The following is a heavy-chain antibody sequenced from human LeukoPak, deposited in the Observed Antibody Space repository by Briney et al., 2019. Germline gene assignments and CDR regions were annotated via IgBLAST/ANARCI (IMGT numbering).Heavy chain of an antibody. V-gene: IGHV3-23*01. D-gene: IGHD5-18*01. CDR3: AKNVDTAMDAVDY. Sequence: QPGGSLRLSCAASVFTYCSYAMIWLREAPGKGLEGVSAISGSGGSIYYADSVKGRLTISRDNSKITMYLQMNSLRAEDTAVYYCAKNVDTAMDAVDYWGQGTLVTVSS. J-gene: IGHJ4*02. CDR2: ISGSGGSI. CDR1: VFTYCSYA.